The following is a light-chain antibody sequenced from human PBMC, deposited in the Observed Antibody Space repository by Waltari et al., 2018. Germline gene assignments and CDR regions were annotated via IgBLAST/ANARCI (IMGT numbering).Light chain of an antibody. CDR3: QSADSGTSIHV. Sequence: SYELTQPPSVSVSPGQTARITCSGDALPNQFAYWYQQKPGQAPVLVMSKDTERHSGIPERFSGSSSGTTVTLTISGVQAEDEADYYCQSADSGTSIHVFGTGTKVTVL. V-gene: IGLV3-25*03. CDR1: ALPNQF. CDR2: KDT. J-gene: IGLJ1*01.